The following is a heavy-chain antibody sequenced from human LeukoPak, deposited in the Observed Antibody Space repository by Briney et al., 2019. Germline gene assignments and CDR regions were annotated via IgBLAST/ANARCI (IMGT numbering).Heavy chain of an antibody. J-gene: IGHJ1*01. V-gene: IGHV3-9*01. CDR3: AKGRGRESGSFQH. D-gene: IGHD2/OR15-2a*01. CDR1: GFTFDDYA. Sequence: GRSLRLSCAASGFTFDDYAMHWVRQAPGKGLEWVSGISRNSGSIGYADSVKGRFTISRDNAKNSLYLQMNSLRAEDTALYYCAKGRGRESGSFQHWGQGTLVTVSS. CDR2: ISRNSGSI.